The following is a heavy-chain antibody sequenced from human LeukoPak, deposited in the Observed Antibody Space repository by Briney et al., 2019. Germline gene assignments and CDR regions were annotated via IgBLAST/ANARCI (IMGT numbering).Heavy chain of an antibody. V-gene: IGHV4-59*01. CDR1: GGSISSYY. CDR3: ARDGGSGWINWFDP. CDR2: IYYTGST. D-gene: IGHD6-19*01. Sequence: SETLSLTCTVAGGSISSYYWSWIRQPPGKGLEWIGYIYYTGSTNYNPSLKSRVTISVDTSKNQFSLKLSSVTAADTAVYYCARDGGSGWINWFDPWGQGTLVTVSS. J-gene: IGHJ5*02.